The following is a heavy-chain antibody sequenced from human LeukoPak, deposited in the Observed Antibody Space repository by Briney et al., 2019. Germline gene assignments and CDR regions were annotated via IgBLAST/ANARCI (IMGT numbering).Heavy chain of an antibody. CDR1: GFTFSSYA. CDR2: ISGSGGST. Sequence: PGGSLRLSCAASGFTFSSYAMSWVRQAPGKGLEWVSAISGSGGSTYYADSVKGRFTISRDNSKNTLYLQMNSLRAEDTAVYYCAKDQLRYFDWSQIAPFDYWGQGTLVTVSS. CDR3: AKDQLRYFDWSQIAPFDY. J-gene: IGHJ4*02. V-gene: IGHV3-23*01. D-gene: IGHD3-9*01.